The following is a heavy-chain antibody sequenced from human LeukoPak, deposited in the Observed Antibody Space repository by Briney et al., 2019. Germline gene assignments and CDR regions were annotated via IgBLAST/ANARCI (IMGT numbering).Heavy chain of an antibody. CDR1: GGSFSGYY. J-gene: IGHJ4*02. Sequence: SETLSLTCAVYGGSFSGYYWSWIRQPPGKGQEWIGEINHSGSTNYNPSLKSRVTISVDTSKNQFSLKLSSVTAADTAVYYCARGCDDSSGYYQYYFDYWGQGTLVTVSS. D-gene: IGHD3-22*01. CDR3: ARGCDDSSGYYQYYFDY. CDR2: INHSGST. V-gene: IGHV4-34*01.